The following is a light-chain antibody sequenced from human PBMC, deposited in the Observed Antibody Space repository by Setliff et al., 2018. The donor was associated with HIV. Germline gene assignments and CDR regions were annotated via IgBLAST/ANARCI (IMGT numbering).Light chain of an antibody. CDR3: SSYTSTSTYV. J-gene: IGLJ1*01. V-gene: IGLV2-14*01. Sequence: QSVLAQPASVSGSPGQSITISCTGTRSDIGDYNYVFWFQQHPGKAPKLIINEVSNRPSGVSNRFSGSKSGYTASLTISGLQAADEADYYCSSYTSTSTYVFGTGTKATVL. CDR2: EVS. CDR1: RSDIGDYNY.